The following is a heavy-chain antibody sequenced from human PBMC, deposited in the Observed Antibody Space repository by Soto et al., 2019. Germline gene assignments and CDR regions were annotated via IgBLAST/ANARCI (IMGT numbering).Heavy chain of an antibody. CDR3: ASRGYDFWSGYFHFDY. D-gene: IGHD3-3*01. V-gene: IGHV3-23*01. J-gene: IGHJ4*02. Sequence: EVQLLESGGGLVQPGGSLRLSCAASGFTFSSYAMSWVRQAPGKGLEWVSAISGSGGSTYYADSVKGRFTISRDNSKNTLYLQMNSLRAEDTPVYYCASRGYDFWSGYFHFDYWGQGTLVTVSS. CDR1: GFTFSSYA. CDR2: ISGSGGST.